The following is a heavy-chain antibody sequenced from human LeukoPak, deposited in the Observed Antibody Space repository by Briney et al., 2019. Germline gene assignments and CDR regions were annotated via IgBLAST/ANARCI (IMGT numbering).Heavy chain of an antibody. V-gene: IGHV4-39*01. CDR3: ARQGSYGDYAGYFDY. CDR1: GGSISSSSYY. J-gene: IGHJ4*02. CDR2: IYYSGST. D-gene: IGHD4-17*01. Sequence: SETLSLXCTVSGGSISSSSYYWGWIRQPPGKGLEWIGSIYYSGSTYYNPSLKSRVTISVDTSKNQFSLKLSSVTAADTAVYYCARQGSYGDYAGYFDYWGQGTLVTVSS.